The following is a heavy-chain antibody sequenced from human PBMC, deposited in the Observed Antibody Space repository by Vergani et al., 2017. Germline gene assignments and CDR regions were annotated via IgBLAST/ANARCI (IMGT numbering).Heavy chain of an antibody. CDR3: ARSTPLGWVDS. CDR2: IWYDGSNK. Sequence: QVQLVESGGGVVQPGRSLRLSCAASGFTFSSYGMHWVRQAPGKGLEWVAVIWYDGSNKYYVDSVKGRFTISRDNSKNTLYLQMNSLRAEDTAVYYCARSTPLGWVDSWRQGTLVTFSS. J-gene: IGHJ5*01. D-gene: IGHD2-15*01. CDR1: GFTFSSYG. V-gene: IGHV3-33*01.